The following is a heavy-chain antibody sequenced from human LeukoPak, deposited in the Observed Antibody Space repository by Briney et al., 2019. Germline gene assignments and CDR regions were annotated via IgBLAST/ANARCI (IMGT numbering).Heavy chain of an antibody. CDR3: ARGTSYRWQQLASFDS. CDR2: IYASGST. J-gene: IGHJ4*02. CDR1: GGSVSSGNYH. D-gene: IGHD6-13*01. V-gene: IGHV4-61*02. Sequence: SETLSLTCTVSGGSVSSGNYHWSWIRQSAGEGLEWIGRIYASGSTNYKPSLNSRVTISLDTSKNQFSLKLTSVTAADTAVYYCARGTSYRWQQLASFDSWGQGALVIVSS.